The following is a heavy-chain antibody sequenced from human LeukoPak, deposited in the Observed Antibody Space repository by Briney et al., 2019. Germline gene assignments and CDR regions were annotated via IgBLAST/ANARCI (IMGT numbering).Heavy chain of an antibody. CDR1: GYRFTTYW. CDR2: IYPGDSDT. D-gene: IGHD3-10*01. Sequence: GESLEISCKGSGYRFTTYWIAWVRQMPGKGLEWMGIIYPGDSDTRYSPSFQGQVTISADKSISTAYLQWSSLKASDTAMYYCARHMFRGVFIDYWGQGTLVTVSS. V-gene: IGHV5-51*01. CDR3: ARHMFRGVFIDY. J-gene: IGHJ4*02.